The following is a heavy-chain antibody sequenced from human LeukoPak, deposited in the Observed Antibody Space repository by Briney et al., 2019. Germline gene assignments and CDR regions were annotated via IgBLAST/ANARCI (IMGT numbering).Heavy chain of an antibody. J-gene: IGHJ4*02. CDR1: GFTFSAYS. CDR2: ISSSSIYI. V-gene: IGHV3-21*01. Sequence: GGSLRLSCAASGFTFSAYSMNWDRQAPGKGLEWVSSISSSSIYIYYADSVKGRFTISRDNAKNSLYLQMNSLRAEDTAVYYCANTYYDILTGYYPGGYWGQGTLVTVSS. D-gene: IGHD3-9*01. CDR3: ANTYYDILTGYYPGGY.